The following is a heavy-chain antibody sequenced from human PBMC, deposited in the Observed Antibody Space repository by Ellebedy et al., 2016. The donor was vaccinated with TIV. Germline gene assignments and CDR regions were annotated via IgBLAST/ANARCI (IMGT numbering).Heavy chain of an antibody. Sequence: GESLKISCAASGFTVSSNSMNWVRQAPGKGLEWVSVIYSGGGTYYADSVKGRFTISRDNSKNTLYLQMNSLRVEDTAVYYCASRPNGDYHFLDYWGQGTLVTVSS. CDR3: ASRPNGDYHFLDY. CDR2: IYSGGGT. V-gene: IGHV3-66*01. CDR1: GFTVSSNS. J-gene: IGHJ4*02. D-gene: IGHD4-17*01.